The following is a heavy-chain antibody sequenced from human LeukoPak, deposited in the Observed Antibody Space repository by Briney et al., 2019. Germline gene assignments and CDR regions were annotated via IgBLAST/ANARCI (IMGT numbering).Heavy chain of an antibody. CDR3: ANRRGTAMLFEY. J-gene: IGHJ1*01. CDR1: GFTFSSYA. V-gene: IGHV3-23*01. D-gene: IGHD5-18*01. CDR2: ISGSGGST. Sequence: GGSLRLSCAASGFTFSSYAMSWVRQAPGKGLEWASAISGSGGSTYYADSVKGRFTISRDNYKNTLYLQMNSLRVEDTAVYYCANRRGTAMLFEYWGQGTLVTVSS.